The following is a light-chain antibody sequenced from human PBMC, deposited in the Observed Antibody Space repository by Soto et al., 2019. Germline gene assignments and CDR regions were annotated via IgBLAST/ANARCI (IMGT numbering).Light chain of an antibody. CDR1: SNDVGGYKY. Sequence: QSVLTQPASVSGAPGQSITISCTGTSNDVGGYKYVSWYQQRPGTAPKLIMFEVNNRPSGVSDRFSGSRSANTASLTISGLQAEDEADYYCNSLRVNHLYVFGSGTKVTVL. J-gene: IGLJ1*01. CDR2: EVN. V-gene: IGLV2-14*03. CDR3: NSLRVNHLYV.